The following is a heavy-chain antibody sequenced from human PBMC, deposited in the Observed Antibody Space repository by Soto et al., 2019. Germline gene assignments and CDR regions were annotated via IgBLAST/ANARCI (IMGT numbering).Heavy chain of an antibody. Sequence: RRSGVACVVSSSRSERKRVRQETEKGLEWVAYISTSGNIIHYADSVRGRFTISRDSAKDSLYLQMNSLRAADTAVYYCARDRPIDYCGWGELYGTAVWGKRTTVPGSS. V-gene: IGHV3-48*03. CDR1: VVSSSRSE. D-gene: IGHD3-10*01. J-gene: IGHJ6*04. CDR2: ISTSGNII. CDR3: ARDRPIDYCGWGELYGTAV.